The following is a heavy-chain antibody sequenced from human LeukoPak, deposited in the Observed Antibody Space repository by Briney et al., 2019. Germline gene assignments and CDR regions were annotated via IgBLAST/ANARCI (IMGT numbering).Heavy chain of an antibody. CDR1: GYTFTGYY. Sequence: ASVKVSCKASGYTFTGYYMHWVRQAPGQGLEWMGWINPNSGGTNYAQKFQGRVTMTRDTSISTAYMELSRLRSDDTAVYYCAARRYYYDSSGYQGMLDYWGQGTLVTVCS. J-gene: IGHJ4*02. CDR2: INPNSGGT. D-gene: IGHD3-22*01. CDR3: AARRYYYDSSGYQGMLDY. V-gene: IGHV1-2*02.